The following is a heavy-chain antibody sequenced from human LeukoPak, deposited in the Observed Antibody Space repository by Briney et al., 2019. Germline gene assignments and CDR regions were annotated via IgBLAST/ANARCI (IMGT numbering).Heavy chain of an antibody. Sequence: GGSLRLSCAASGFTFSSYGMSWVRQAPGKGLEWVSAISTSGGSTYYADSVKGRFTISRDNSKDTLSLQMNSLRAEDTAVYYCARDYYDGIGYYYEDYWGQGTLVTVSS. CDR3: ARDYYDGIGYYYEDY. J-gene: IGHJ4*02. V-gene: IGHV3-23*01. CDR1: GFTFSSYG. D-gene: IGHD3-22*01. CDR2: ISTSGGST.